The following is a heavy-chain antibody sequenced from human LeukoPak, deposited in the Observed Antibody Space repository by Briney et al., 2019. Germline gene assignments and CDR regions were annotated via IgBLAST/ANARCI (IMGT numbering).Heavy chain of an antibody. Sequence: GGSLRLSCAASGFSFSSYSMNWVRQAPGKGLEWISYISSSSSTIYYADSVKGRFTISRDNAKNSLDLQMNSLRAEDTAVYYCSSYYDSGGFDYWGQGTLVTVPS. CDR1: GFSFSSYS. CDR2: ISSSSSTI. J-gene: IGHJ4*02. CDR3: SSYYDSGGFDY. D-gene: IGHD3-22*01. V-gene: IGHV3-48*01.